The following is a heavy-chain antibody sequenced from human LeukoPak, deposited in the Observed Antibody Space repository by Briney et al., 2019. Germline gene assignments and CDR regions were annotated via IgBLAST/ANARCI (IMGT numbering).Heavy chain of an antibody. D-gene: IGHD3-22*01. CDR1: GFTFDDYA. CDR2: ISWNSGSI. V-gene: IGHV3-9*01. Sequence: GGSLRLSCAASGFTFDDYAMHWVRQAPGKGLEWVSGISWNSGSIGYADSVKGRFTISRDNAKNSLYLQMDSLRAEDTALYYCAKDTNYDSSGYDAFDIWGQGTMVTVSS. J-gene: IGHJ3*02. CDR3: AKDTNYDSSGYDAFDI.